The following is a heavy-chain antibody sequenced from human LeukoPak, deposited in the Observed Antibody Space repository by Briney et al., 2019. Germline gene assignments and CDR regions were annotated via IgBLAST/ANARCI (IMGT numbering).Heavy chain of an antibody. CDR1: GGSISSYY. CDR2: IYPSGST. CDR3: ARRVTDIEATIGRQPNWFDP. Sequence: KPSETLSLTCSVSGGSISSYYWSWIRQPAGKGLEWIGRIYPSGSTNYNPSLKSRVTISVDPSKNQFSLKLSSVTAADTAVYYCARRVTDIEATIGRQPNWFDPWGQGTLVTVSS. J-gene: IGHJ5*02. D-gene: IGHD5-12*01. V-gene: IGHV4-4*07.